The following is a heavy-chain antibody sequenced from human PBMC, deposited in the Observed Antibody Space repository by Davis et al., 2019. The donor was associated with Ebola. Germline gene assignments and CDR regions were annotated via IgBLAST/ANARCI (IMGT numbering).Heavy chain of an antibody. CDR2: MNPNSGNT. CDR1: GYTFTSYD. D-gene: IGHD2-15*01. Sequence: AASVTVSCKASGYTFTSYDINWVRQATGQGLEWMGWMNPNSGNTGYAQKFQGRATMTRNTSISTGYMELSSLRSEDTAVYYCARGPGTRCSGGGSCYPHYWGQGTLVTVSS. CDR3: ARGPGTRCSGGGSCYPHY. J-gene: IGHJ4*02. V-gene: IGHV1-8*01.